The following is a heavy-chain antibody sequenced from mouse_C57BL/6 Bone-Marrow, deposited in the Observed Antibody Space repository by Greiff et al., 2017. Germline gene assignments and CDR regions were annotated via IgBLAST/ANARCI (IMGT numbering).Heavy chain of an antibody. CDR2: VDPENGDT. CDR1: GFNIKDDY. CDR3: TSADDYGSSSGY. J-gene: IGHJ2*01. D-gene: IGHD1-1*01. Sequence: VQLQQSGAELVRPGASVKLSCTASGFNIKDDYMHWVKQRPEQGLEWIGWVDPENGDTESASKFPGTATITADTSSNTAYLQLSSLTSEDTAVYSCTSADDYGSSSGYWGQGTTLTVSS. V-gene: IGHV14-4*01.